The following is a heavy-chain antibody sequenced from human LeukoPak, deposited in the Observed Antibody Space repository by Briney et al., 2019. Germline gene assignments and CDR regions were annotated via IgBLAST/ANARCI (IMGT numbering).Heavy chain of an antibody. V-gene: IGHV4-59*01. J-gene: IGHJ5*02. CDR2: IYYSRST. CDR3: ARSPTVTTWFDP. CDR1: GGSISSYY. Sequence: PSETLSLTCTVSGGSISSYYWSWIRQPPGKGLEWMGYIYYSRSTNYNPSLTSRVTISVDTSQNHFSLKLSSVTAADTAVYYCARSPTVTTWFDPWGQGTLVTVSS. D-gene: IGHD4-11*01.